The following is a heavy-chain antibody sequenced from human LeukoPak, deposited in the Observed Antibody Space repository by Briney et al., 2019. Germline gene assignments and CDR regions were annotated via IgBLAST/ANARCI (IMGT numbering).Heavy chain of an antibody. V-gene: IGHV3-23*01. CDR2: ISGSGGST. CDR3: AKCSIVNSYADY. Sequence: PGRSLRLSCAASVFTFSSYAMSWVRQAPGKGLEWVSAISGSGGSTYYADSVKGRFTISRDNSKNTLYLQMNSLRAEDTAVYYCAKCSIVNSYADYWGQGTLVTVSS. D-gene: IGHD5-18*01. CDR1: VFTFSSYA. J-gene: IGHJ4*02.